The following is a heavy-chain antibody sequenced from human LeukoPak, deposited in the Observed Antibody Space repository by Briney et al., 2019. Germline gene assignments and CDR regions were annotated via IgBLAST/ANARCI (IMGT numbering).Heavy chain of an antibody. CDR2: IYHTGSV. Sequence: PSETLSLTCAVSGGSINSDYWWTWVRQSPGKGLEWIGEIYHTGSVNYNLSLESRVTISRDRSKNQFSLMLRSVTAADTAVYYCARLQYCSGASCYWFDPWGQGTLVTVSS. J-gene: IGHJ5*02. D-gene: IGHD2-15*01. CDR1: GGSINSDYW. V-gene: IGHV4-4*02. CDR3: ARLQYCSGASCYWFDP.